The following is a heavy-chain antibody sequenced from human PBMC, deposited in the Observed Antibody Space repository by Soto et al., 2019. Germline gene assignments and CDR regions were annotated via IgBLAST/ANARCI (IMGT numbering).Heavy chain of an antibody. J-gene: IGHJ4*02. CDR1: GFSLSTSGVG. V-gene: IGHV2-5*02. CDR2: IYWDDDK. D-gene: IGHD5-12*01. Sequence: QITLKESGPTLVKPTQTLTLTCTLSGFSLSTSGVGVGWIRQPPGKALEWLALIYWDDDKRYSPFLKSRLTITQDTSNNQVVLTLTNMDPVDTATYYCAHKGDGYRGFKYWGQGTLVTVSS. CDR3: AHKGDGYRGFKY.